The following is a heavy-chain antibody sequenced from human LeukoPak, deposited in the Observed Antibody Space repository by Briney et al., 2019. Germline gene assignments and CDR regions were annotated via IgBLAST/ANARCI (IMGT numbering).Heavy chain of an antibody. D-gene: IGHD2-8*02. CDR1: GFTFNTNA. J-gene: IGHJ4*02. V-gene: IGHV3-23*01. Sequence: QSGGSLSFSCAASGFTFNTNAMSRVGQAPGKGLEWVSAISGSGGNTYYADSVKGRFTISRDNSKNTLYLQMNSLRAEDTAIYFCAKGGVALSDSWGQGTLVTVSS. CDR2: ISGSGGNT. CDR3: AKGGVALSDS.